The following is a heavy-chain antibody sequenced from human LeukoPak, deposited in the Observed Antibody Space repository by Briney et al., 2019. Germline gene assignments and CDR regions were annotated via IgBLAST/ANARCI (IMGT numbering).Heavy chain of an antibody. CDR3: AGDHRYSSSGMDV. J-gene: IGHJ6*02. V-gene: IGHV3-33*01. D-gene: IGHD5-18*01. Sequence: GRSLRLSCAASGFTFSSYGMHWVRQAPGKGLEWVAVIWYDGSNKYYADSVKGRFTISRDNSKNTLYLQMNSLRVEDTAVYYCAGDHRYSSSGMDVWGQGTTVTVSS. CDR2: IWYDGSNK. CDR1: GFTFSSYG.